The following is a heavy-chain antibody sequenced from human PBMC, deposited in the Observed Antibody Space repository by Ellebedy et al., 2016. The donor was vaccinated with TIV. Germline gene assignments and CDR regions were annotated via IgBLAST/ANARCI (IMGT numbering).Heavy chain of an antibody. CDR1: GGTFSSYA. V-gene: IGHV1-69*10. D-gene: IGHD3-3*01. J-gene: IGHJ4*02. CDR2: ILPILGIA. CDR3: ARDGRDFWSGYYPRAHIFDY. Sequence: AASVNVSCKASGGTFSSYAINWVRQAPGQGLEWLGQILPILGIANYAQKFQDRVTIIADKSTRTAFMELCSLRSEDTAVYYCARDGRDFWSGYYPRAHIFDYWGQGTLVTVSS.